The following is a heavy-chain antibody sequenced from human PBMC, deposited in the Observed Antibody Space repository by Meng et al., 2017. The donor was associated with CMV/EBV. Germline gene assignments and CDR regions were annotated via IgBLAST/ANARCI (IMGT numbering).Heavy chain of an antibody. CDR1: GFSLSTSGVG. CDR2: IYWDDDK. V-gene: IGHV2-5*02. J-gene: IGHJ4*02. Sequence: FKAYGPPPVKPTQPPALACPFSGFSLSTSGVGVGWIRQPPGKALEWLALIYWDDDKRYSPSLKSRLTITKDTSKNQVVLTMTNMDPVDTATYYCARIAAAGRFDYWGQGTLVTVSS. D-gene: IGHD6-13*01. CDR3: ARIAAAGRFDY.